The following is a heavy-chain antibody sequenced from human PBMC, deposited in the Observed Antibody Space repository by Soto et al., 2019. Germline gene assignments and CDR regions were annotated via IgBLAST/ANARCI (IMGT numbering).Heavy chain of an antibody. V-gene: IGHV1-69*12. CDR2: IIPIFPTP. D-gene: IGHD3-3*02. CDR1: GGTFRTNA. CDR3: ARDKDRQQLGGNYYYIMDV. Sequence: QVQLVQSGAEVKKPGSSVKISCKASGGTFRTNAFSWVRQAPGQGLERMGGIIPIFPTPDYAQKFQGRVTIIADESTTTTYMELSSLRSEDTATYYCARDKDRQQLGGNYYYIMDVWGQGTTVTVSS. J-gene: IGHJ6*02.